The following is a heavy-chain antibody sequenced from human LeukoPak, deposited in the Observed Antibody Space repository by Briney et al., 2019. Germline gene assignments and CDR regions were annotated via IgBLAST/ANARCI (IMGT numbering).Heavy chain of an antibody. J-gene: IGHJ6*04. CDR1: GFTFSSYE. Sequence: GGSLRVSCAASGFTFSSYEMNWVRQAPGKGLEWGSYISSSGSTIYYADSVKGRVTISRDNAKNSRYLQTNDLRAEATAVYYCTRAGYGRGGSCYYIPFAMDVWGKGTTVTVSS. CDR3: TRAGYGRGGSCYYIPFAMDV. CDR2: ISSSGSTI. V-gene: IGHV3-48*03. D-gene: IGHD2-15*01.